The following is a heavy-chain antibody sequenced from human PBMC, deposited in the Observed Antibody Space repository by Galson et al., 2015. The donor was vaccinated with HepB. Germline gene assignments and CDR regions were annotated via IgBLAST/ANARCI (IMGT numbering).Heavy chain of an antibody. D-gene: IGHD3-10*01. CDR1: GFTFSSYG. CDR3: AKDDGYYYGSGIPDY. Sequence: SLRLSCAASGFTFSSYGMHWVRQAPGKGLEWVAVISYDGSNKYYADSVKGRFTISRDNSKNTLYLQMNSLRAEDTAVYYCAKDDGYYYGSGIPDYWGQGTLVTVSS. J-gene: IGHJ4*02. CDR2: ISYDGSNK. V-gene: IGHV3-30*18.